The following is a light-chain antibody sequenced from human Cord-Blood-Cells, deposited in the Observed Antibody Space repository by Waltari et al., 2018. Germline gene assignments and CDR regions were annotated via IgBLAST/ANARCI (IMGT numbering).Light chain of an antibody. Sequence: TQYPSTISASVGNRVTITCLASQSIASSLDWYKQKPGKAPKLRIYDASSLESGVPSRVSGSGYGTELTLTISSLQADDFANYYCQQYNSYWTFGQGTKVDIK. V-gene: IGKV1-5*01. CDR2: DAS. J-gene: IGKJ1*01. CDR1: QSIASS. CDR3: QQYNSYWT.